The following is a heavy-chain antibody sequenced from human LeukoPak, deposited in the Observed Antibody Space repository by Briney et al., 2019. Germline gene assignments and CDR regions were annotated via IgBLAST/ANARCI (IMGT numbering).Heavy chain of an antibody. D-gene: IGHD5-12*01. CDR1: GYTFTSYG. CDR3: ARKVGFSGYDYNFDY. Sequence: GASVKVSCKASGYTFTSYGITWVRQAPGQGLEWMGWISSNNGNTNYAQNLQGRVTMTTDTSTSTAYMELRSLRSDDTAVYYCARKVGFSGYDYNFDYWGQGTLVTVSS. V-gene: IGHV1-18*01. J-gene: IGHJ4*02. CDR2: ISSNNGNT.